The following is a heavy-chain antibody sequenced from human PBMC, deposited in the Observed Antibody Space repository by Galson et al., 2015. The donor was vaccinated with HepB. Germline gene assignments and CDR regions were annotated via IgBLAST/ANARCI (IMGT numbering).Heavy chain of an antibody. D-gene: IGHD6-19*01. J-gene: IGHJ4*02. Sequence: QAPGKGLEWVAVISYDGSNEYYADSVKGRFTISRDNSKNTLYLQMNSLRAEDTALYYCAKDPYLYSALAGTMAGFDYWGQGTLVTVSS. CDR3: AKDPYLYSALAGTMAGFDY. V-gene: IGHV3-30*18. CDR2: ISYDGSNE.